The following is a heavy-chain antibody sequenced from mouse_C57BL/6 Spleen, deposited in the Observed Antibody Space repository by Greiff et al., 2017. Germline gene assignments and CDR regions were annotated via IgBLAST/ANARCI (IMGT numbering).Heavy chain of an antibody. J-gene: IGHJ4*01. V-gene: IGHV1-82*01. Sequence: VQLQQSGPELVKPGASVKISCKASGYAFSSSWMNWVKQRPGKGLEWIGRIYPGDGDTNYNGKFKDKATLTADKSSSTAYMQLSSLTSEDSAVYFCAGDYDYYAMDYGGQGTSVTVSS. CDR2: IYPGDGDT. CDR3: AGDYDYYAMDY. CDR1: GYAFSSSW. D-gene: IGHD2-4*01.